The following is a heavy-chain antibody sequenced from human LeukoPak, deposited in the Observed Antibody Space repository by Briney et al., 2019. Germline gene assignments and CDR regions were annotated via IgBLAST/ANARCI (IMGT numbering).Heavy chain of an antibody. Sequence: SETLSLTCTVSGGSISSYYWSWIRQPPGKGLEWIGYIYYSGSTNYNPSLKSRVTISVDTSKNQFSLKLSSVTAADTAVYYHARHGLGYYDSSGYYYLGNYYYYGMDVWGQGTTVTVSS. CDR2: IYYSGST. CDR3: ARHGLGYYDSSGYYYLGNYYYYGMDV. D-gene: IGHD3-22*01. V-gene: IGHV4-59*08. J-gene: IGHJ6*02. CDR1: GGSISSYY.